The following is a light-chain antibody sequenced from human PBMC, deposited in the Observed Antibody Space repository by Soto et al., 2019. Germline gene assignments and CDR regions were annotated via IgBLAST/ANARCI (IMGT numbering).Light chain of an antibody. CDR3: QQRGNWPPTWT. Sequence: EIVLTQSPATLSLSPGERATLSCRAIQSIGYYLAWYQEKPGQAPRLLIYDASIRATGIPARFSGSWSGTDFTLTINGLEPEDSAVYYCQQRGNWPPTWTFGQGTKVDNK. CDR2: DAS. J-gene: IGKJ1*01. V-gene: IGKV3-11*01. CDR1: QSIGYY.